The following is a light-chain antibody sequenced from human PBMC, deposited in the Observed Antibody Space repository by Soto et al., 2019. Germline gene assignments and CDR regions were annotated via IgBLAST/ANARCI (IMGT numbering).Light chain of an antibody. Sequence: EIALTQSPATLSLSPGERATLSCRASQSVSTYLAWFQHKPGQAPRLLIYDASSRATGIPARFSGSGSGTDFTLTISSLEPEDFAVYYCQQRSNWPRAFGQGTKVEI. CDR2: DAS. V-gene: IGKV3-11*01. J-gene: IGKJ1*01. CDR3: QQRSNWPRA. CDR1: QSVSTY.